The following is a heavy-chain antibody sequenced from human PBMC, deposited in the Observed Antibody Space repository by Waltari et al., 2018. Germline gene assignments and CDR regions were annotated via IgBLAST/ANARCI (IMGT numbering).Heavy chain of an antibody. CDR1: GFTFSSYG. CDR3: ARDPQTGTTSPTDY. V-gene: IGHV3-33*01. J-gene: IGHJ4*02. CDR2: IWYDGSNK. Sequence: QVQLVESGGGVVQPGRSLRLSCAASGFTFSSYGMHWVRQAPGKGLEWVGVIWYDGSNKYYADSVKGRFTISRDNSKNTLYLQMNSLRAEDTAVYYCARDPQTGTTSPTDYWGQGTLVTVSS. D-gene: IGHD1-7*01.